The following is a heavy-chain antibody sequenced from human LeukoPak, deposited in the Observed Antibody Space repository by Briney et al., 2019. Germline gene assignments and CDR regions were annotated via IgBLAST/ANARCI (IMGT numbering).Heavy chain of an antibody. J-gene: IGHJ4*02. CDR2: IKSKTCGGTT. CDR1: GFPFSNAW. V-gene: IGHV3-15*01. CDR3: TTDSTLWFGELGFDY. D-gene: IGHD3-10*01. Sequence: PGGALRLSCSASGFPFSNAWMSWVRQAPGKGLEWVGRIKSKTCGGTTDYAAPVKVRFTISRDDSKNKLYLQMNRLKTEDTAVYYCTTDSTLWFGELGFDYWGQGTLVTVSS.